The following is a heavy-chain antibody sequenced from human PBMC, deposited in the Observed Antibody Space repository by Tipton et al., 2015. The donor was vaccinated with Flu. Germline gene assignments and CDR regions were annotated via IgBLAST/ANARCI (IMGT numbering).Heavy chain of an antibody. J-gene: IGHJ4*02. CDR3: ARVAHNWNYSIDY. Sequence: TLSLTCTVSGFSITTRHYWGWIRQPPGKGLEWIGYIYYSGSTNYNPSLKSRVTISVDTSKNQLSLKLSSVTAADTAVYYCARVAHNWNYSIDYWGQGTLVTVSS. CDR1: GFSITTRHY. CDR2: IYYSGST. V-gene: IGHV4-59*11. D-gene: IGHD1-7*01.